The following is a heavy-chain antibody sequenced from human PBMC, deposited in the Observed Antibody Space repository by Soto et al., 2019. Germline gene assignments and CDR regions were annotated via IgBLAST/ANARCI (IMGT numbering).Heavy chain of an antibody. J-gene: IGHJ3*02. CDR3: AHPRGYGVFDAVDI. CDR1: GFIFTTYA. Sequence: PGGSLRLSCATSGFIFTTYAMNWVRQAPGKGLEWVPAISSSGESTFYAESVRGRFTISRDNSFNTLYLQMRSLRPEDTAVYYCAHPRGYGVFDAVDIWGQGTMVTVS. CDR2: ISSSGEST. V-gene: IGHV3-23*01. D-gene: IGHD4-17*01.